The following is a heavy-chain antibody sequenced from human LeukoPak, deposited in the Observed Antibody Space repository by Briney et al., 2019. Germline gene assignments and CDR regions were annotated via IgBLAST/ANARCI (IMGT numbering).Heavy chain of an antibody. CDR2: ISLRSTYI. V-gene: IGHV3-21*06. Sequence: PGGSLRLSCAASGFTFSSYAMSWVRQAPGKGLEWVSSISLRSTYIYYADSVKGRFTISRDNARSSLYLQMNSLRADDTAVYYCARDYDRTNTISDYWGQGTLVTVSS. CDR1: GFTFSSYA. D-gene: IGHD3-9*01. CDR3: ARDYDRTNTISDY. J-gene: IGHJ4*02.